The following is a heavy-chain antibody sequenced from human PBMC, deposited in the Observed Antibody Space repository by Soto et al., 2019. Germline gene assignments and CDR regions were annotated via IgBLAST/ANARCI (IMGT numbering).Heavy chain of an antibody. D-gene: IGHD1-1*01. V-gene: IGHV4-39*01. CDR1: GDSISGSNYS. CDR2: VFYSGST. Sequence: QLQLQESGPGLVKPSETLSLTCSVSGDSISGSNYSWGWLRQPPGKGLEWVGTVFYSGSTYYRPSLKGRVTISLDKPRILLSLSVTSVTAADTAVYYCVRHWNVPALPFNYYGMDVWGQGTTFTASS. CDR3: VRHWNVPALPFNYYGMDV. J-gene: IGHJ6*02.